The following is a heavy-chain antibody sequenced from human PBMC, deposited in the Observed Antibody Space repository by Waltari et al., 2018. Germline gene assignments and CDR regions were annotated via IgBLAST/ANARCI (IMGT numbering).Heavy chain of an antibody. Sequence: EVQLVESGGGLIQPGGSLRLSCAASGFTVSSNYMRWVRQAPGKGREWVSGIYIGGSTYYSDSVNCRFNISRDNSKNTLYLQMNSLRAEVTAVYYCARDWGSSSWDWGYFDYWGQGTLVTVSS. V-gene: IGHV3-53*01. CDR3: ARDWGSSSWDWGYFDY. CDR2: IYIGGST. CDR1: GFTVSSNY. J-gene: IGHJ4*02. D-gene: IGHD6-13*01.